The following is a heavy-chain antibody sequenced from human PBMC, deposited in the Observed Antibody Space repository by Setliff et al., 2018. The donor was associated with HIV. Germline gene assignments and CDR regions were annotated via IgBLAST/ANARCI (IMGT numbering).Heavy chain of an antibody. CDR2: IWYDGSNK. CDR1: GFTFSSYG. V-gene: IGHV3-33*01. J-gene: IGHJ5*02. D-gene: IGHD5-18*01. Sequence: PGGSLRLSCAASGFTFSSYGMHWVRQAPGKGLEWVAVIWYDGSNKYYADSVKGRFTISRDNAKNSLYLQMNSLRAEDTAVYYCARGGYSYGYNSWFDPWGQGTLVTVSS. CDR3: ARGGYSYGYNSWFDP.